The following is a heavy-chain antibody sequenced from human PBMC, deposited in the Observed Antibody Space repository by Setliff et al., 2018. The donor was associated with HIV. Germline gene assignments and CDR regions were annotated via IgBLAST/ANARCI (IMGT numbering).Heavy chain of an antibody. CDR1: GGSISPTNYC. CDR3: ARGVPLLPPNF. J-gene: IGHJ4*02. CDR2: VCYSGGT. Sequence: SETLSLTCIVSGGSISPTNYCWGWIRQTPGQGLEWIGTVCYSGGTYYNPSLMGRVTISIDASERHFSLRMTSTTAADTAIYYCARGVPLLPPNFWGQGTLVTVSS. V-gene: IGHV4-39*07. D-gene: IGHD2-15*01.